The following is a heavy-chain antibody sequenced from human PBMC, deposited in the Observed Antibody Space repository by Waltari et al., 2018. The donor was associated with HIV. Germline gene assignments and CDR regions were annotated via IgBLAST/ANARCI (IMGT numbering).Heavy chain of an antibody. CDR3: ARDGLKYSGSHGL. D-gene: IGHD1-26*01. CDR1: GFTFSSYW. J-gene: IGHJ4*02. Sequence: EVQLVESGGGLVQPGGSLRLSCAASGFTFSSYWMSWVRQAPGKGLEWVANIKQDGSEKYYVDSVKGRFTISRDNAKNSLYLQMNSLRAEDTAVYYCARDGLKYSGSHGLWGQGTLVTVSS. CDR2: IKQDGSEK. V-gene: IGHV3-7*01.